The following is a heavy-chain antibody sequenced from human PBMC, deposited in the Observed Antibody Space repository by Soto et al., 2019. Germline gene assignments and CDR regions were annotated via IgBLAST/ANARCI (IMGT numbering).Heavy chain of an antibody. D-gene: IGHD3-22*01. J-gene: IGHJ1*01. CDR3: ARAYASSGVFYTCLF. V-gene: IGHV3-48*03. CDR2: ISSSGRTT. CDR1: GFTFSSYE. Sequence: EVQLVESGGGLAQPGGSLRLSCAASGFTFSSYEMNWVRQAPGKGLEWVSYISSSGRTTYYADSVKGRFTISRDNANQSLYLQMSSLRAEEGSVYYCARAYASSGVFYTCLFWGLGKLVSFSS.